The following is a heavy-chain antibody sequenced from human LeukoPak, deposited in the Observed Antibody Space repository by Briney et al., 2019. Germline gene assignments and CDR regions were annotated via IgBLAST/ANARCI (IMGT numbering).Heavy chain of an antibody. CDR1: GGSFSGYY. D-gene: IGHD3-3*01. Sequence: SETLSLTCAVYGGSFSGYYWSWIRQPPGKGLEWIGEINHSGSTNYNPSLKSRVTISVDTSKNQFSLKLSSVTAADTAVYYCARHGEQTYDFWSGYYTDNWFDPWGQGTLVTVSS. V-gene: IGHV4-34*01. CDR3: ARHGEQTYDFWSGYYTDNWFDP. J-gene: IGHJ5*02. CDR2: INHSGST.